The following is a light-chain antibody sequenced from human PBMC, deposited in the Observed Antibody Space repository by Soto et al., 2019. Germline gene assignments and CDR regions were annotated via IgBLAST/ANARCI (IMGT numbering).Light chain of an antibody. V-gene: IGKV1-5*01. Sequence: DMHMTRSPSTLSGSVVDGAAMTCLASQSISSWLAWYQQKPGKAPKLLIYAASSLESGVPSRFSGSGSGTEFTLTISSLQPDDFATYYCQKYNSYSFGQGTKVDIK. CDR3: QKYNSYS. J-gene: IGKJ1*01. CDR1: QSISSW. CDR2: AAS.